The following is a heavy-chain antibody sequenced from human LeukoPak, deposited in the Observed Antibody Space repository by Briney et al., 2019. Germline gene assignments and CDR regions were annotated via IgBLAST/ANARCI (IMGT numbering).Heavy chain of an antibody. V-gene: IGHV3-23*01. CDR3: ARTFVSGDDYKVWSFDY. Sequence: GGSLSLSCAASGFSFSSFGLTWVRQAPGKGLEWVSTIRSNGATAYNSDSVKGRFTIPRENSQNTLFLQMNSVRAEDTAIYYCARTFVSGDDYKVWSFDYWGQGSLVSVSS. D-gene: IGHD5-24*01. J-gene: IGHJ4*02. CDR1: GFSFSSFG. CDR2: IRSNGATA.